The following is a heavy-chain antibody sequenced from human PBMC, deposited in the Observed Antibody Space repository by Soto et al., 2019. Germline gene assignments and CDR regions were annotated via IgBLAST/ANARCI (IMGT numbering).Heavy chain of an antibody. V-gene: IGHV4-30-4*01. CDR1: GDSISSGDYY. J-gene: IGHJ6*02. CDR2: IYYSGST. CDR3: ARNGEPRVGYGLDV. Sequence: QVQLLESGPGLVKPSQTLSLTCTVSGDSISSGDYYWNWIRQPPGKGLEWIGYIYYSGSTYYNPSFKSRVRISVDTSKNQFSLQLSSVTAADTAVYYCARNGEPRVGYGLDVWGQGTSVSVSS. D-gene: IGHD3-10*01.